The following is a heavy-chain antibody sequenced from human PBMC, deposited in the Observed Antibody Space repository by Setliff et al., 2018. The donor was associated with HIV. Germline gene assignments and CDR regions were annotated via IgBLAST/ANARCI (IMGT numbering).Heavy chain of an antibody. Sequence: ASVKVSCKASGYIFSNFGIFWVRQAPGQGLEWMGWTSTHNEHTNYAQTFQDGVAMTTDPSTNTVYMELRGLRSGDTAIYYCARDQGQVLTGYRNWFGPWGQGTLVTVSS. J-gene: IGHJ5*02. CDR2: TSTHNEHT. CDR1: GYIFSNFG. V-gene: IGHV1-18*01. D-gene: IGHD3-9*01. CDR3: ARDQGQVLTGYRNWFGP.